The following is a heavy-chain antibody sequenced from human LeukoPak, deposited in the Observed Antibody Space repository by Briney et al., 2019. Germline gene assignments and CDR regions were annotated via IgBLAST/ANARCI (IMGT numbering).Heavy chain of an antibody. CDR2: ISYDGSNK. V-gene: IGHV3-30*04. D-gene: IGHD6-19*01. CDR1: GFTFSSYA. J-gene: IGHJ6*03. CDR3: ARDTSSGWCRPAYYMDV. Sequence: GGSLRLSCAASGFTFSSYAMHWVRQAPGKGLEWVAVISYDGSNKYYADSVKGRFTISRDNSKNTLYLQMNSLRAEDTAVYYCARDTSSGWCRPAYYMDVWGKGTTVTVSS.